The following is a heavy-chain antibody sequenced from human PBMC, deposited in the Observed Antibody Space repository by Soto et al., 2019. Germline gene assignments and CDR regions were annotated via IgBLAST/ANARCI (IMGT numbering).Heavy chain of an antibody. D-gene: IGHD1-1*01. J-gene: IGHJ4*02. CDR2: VNPNSGDT. CDR1: GYTFNDYF. Sequence: ASVKVSCKTSGYTFNDYFLHWVRQAPGQGLEWMGSVNPNSGDTDYAQRFQGRVTLTRDTSIRTVYMELSRLRSDDTAVYYCARRRLSTGTDYFDYWGQGTLVTVSS. V-gene: IGHV1-2*02. CDR3: ARRRLSTGTDYFDY.